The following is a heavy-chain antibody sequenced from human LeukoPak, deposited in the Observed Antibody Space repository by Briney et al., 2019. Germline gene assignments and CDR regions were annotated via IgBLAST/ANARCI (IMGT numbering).Heavy chain of an antibody. CDR1: GYTFTSYD. J-gene: IGHJ4*02. CDR2: MNPNSGDT. CDR3: ARGTREWLPFHD. V-gene: IGHV1-8*01. Sequence: ASVKVSCKASGYTFTSYDINWVRQATGQGLEWMGWMNPNSGDTGYAQKFLGRVTMTRNTSISTAFMELSSLRSEDTAIYFCARGTREWLPFHDWGQGTLVTVSS. D-gene: IGHD5-12*01.